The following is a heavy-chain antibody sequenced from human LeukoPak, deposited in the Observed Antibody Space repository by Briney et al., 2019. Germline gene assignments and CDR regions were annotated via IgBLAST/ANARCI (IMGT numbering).Heavy chain of an antibody. CDR3: ARGGTYYTTSSRGYLNY. CDR1: GYTFTGYY. D-gene: IGHD2-2*02. CDR2: INPNSGGT. V-gene: IGHV1-2*02. Sequence: ASVKVSCKASGYTFTGYYLHWVRQAPGQGLEWMGWINPNSGGTNFAQKFQGRVTMTGDTSFSTAYMELTNLTSDDTAVYNCARGGTYYTTSSRGYLNYWGQGTLVTVSS. J-gene: IGHJ4*02.